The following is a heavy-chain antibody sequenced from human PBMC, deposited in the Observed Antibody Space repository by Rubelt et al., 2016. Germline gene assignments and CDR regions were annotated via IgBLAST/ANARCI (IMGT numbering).Heavy chain of an antibody. CDR3: ATQGYCSSTSCYGAY. Sequence: EVQLVESGGGLVQPGGSLRLSCAASGFTFSSYSMNWVRQAPGKGLEWVSCISSSSSTIYYADSVKGRFTISRDNAKNSLYLQMNSLRDEDTAVYYCATQGYCSSTSCYGAYWGQGTLVTVSS. CDR2: ISSSSSTI. CDR1: GFTFSSYS. V-gene: IGHV3-48*02. J-gene: IGHJ4*02. D-gene: IGHD2-2*01.